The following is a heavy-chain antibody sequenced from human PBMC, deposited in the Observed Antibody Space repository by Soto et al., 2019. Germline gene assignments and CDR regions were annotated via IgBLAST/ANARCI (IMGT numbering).Heavy chain of an antibody. V-gene: IGHV1-3*01. CDR1: GYTFTSYA. J-gene: IGHJ4*02. CDR3: ARDTLGYCSGGSCYDFDY. CDR2: INAGNGNT. D-gene: IGHD2-15*01. Sequence: ASVKVSCKASGYTFTSYAMHWVRQAPGQRLEWMRWINAGNGNTKYSQKIQGRVTITRDTSASTAYMELSSLRSEDTAVYYCARDTLGYCSGGSCYDFDYWGQGTLVTVSS.